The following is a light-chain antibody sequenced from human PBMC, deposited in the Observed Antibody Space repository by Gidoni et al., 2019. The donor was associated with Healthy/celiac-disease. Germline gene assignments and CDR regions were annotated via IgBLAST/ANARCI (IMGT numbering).Light chain of an antibody. Sequence: DIVMTQSPDSLAVSLGERATINCKSSQSVLYSSNNKNYLAWYQQKPGQPPKLLIYWASTRESGVPDRFSGSGSGTDFTLTISSLQAEDVAVYCCQQSGTFGPGTKVDIK. CDR2: WAS. J-gene: IGKJ3*01. CDR3: QQSGT. CDR1: QSVLYSSNNKNY. V-gene: IGKV4-1*01.